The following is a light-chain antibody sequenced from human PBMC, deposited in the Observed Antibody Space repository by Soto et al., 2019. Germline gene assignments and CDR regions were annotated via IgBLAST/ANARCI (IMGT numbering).Light chain of an antibody. V-gene: IGKV3-11*01. CDR3: QQRSNWWT. CDR1: QSVSSY. Sequence: EIVLTHSPATLSLSPVERATLSCRASQSVSSYLAWYQQKPGQAPRLLIYDASNRATGIPARFSGSGSGTDFTLTISSLEPEDFAVYYCQQRSNWWTFGQGTKVDIK. CDR2: DAS. J-gene: IGKJ1*01.